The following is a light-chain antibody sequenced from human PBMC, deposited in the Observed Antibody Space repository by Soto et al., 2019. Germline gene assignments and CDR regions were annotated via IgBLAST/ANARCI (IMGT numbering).Light chain of an antibody. V-gene: IGKV4-1*01. CDR2: WAS. CDR3: QQFYDTHWT. CDR1: QNLLHRSNNKNH. Sequence: DIVMTQSPDSLAVSLGERAAINCKSSQNLLHRSNNKNHLGWYQQKPGQPPKLLIYWASTRESGVPDRFSGSGSGTDFTLTISSLQAEDVAIYYCQQFYDTHWTFGQGTKVEIK. J-gene: IGKJ1*01.